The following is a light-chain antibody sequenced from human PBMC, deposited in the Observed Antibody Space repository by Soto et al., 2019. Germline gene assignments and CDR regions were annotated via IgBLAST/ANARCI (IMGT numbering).Light chain of an antibody. J-gene: IGLJ1*01. Sequence: QSALTRPASVSGSPGQSIIISCTGTSNDVGGHDYVSWYQQHPGKAPKLLIYDVRSRASGVSDRFSGSKSGHTASLTISGSRPEDEADYYCASYTSSSTLVFGTGTTLTVL. CDR2: DVR. CDR3: ASYTSSSTLV. CDR1: SNDVGGHDY. V-gene: IGLV2-14*03.